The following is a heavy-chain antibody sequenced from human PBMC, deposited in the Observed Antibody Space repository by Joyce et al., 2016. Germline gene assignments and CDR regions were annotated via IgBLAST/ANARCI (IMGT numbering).Heavy chain of an antibody. CDR3: AGGGYSSGWAFDI. CDR2: IHPNGGT. J-gene: IGHJ3*02. V-gene: IGHV4-4*07. CDR1: SGPISGYY. Sequence: QVQLQESGPGLVKPSETLSLTCTVSSGPISGYYWSWIRQPAGKGLEWIGRIHPNGGTHYNPSLQSRVTLSLDTSKNQFSLNLRSVTAADTAVYYCAGGGYSSGWAFDIWGQGTMVTVSS. D-gene: IGHD6-19*01.